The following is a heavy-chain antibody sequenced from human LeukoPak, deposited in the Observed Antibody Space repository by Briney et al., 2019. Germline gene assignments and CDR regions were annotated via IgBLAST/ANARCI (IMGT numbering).Heavy chain of an antibody. D-gene: IGHD6-19*01. CDR2: LRGDGET. Sequence: PGGSLRLSCAASGFTFKNYAMSWVRQAPPRGLEWVASLRGDGETFYADSVRGRFTLSRDDSRNSVYLHLNNLRVGDTAVYYCAKASWVSSADAVLWGQGTVVTAS. J-gene: IGHJ4*02. CDR3: AKASWVSSADAVL. V-gene: IGHV3-23*01. CDR1: GFTFKNYA.